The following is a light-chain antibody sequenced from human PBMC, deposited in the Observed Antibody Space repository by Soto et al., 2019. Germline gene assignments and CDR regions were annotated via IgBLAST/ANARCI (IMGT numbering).Light chain of an antibody. J-gene: IGLJ7*01. CDR1: SSNIGSNY. CDR2: RNN. CDR3: AAWDDSLSGV. V-gene: IGLV1-47*01. Sequence: QPVLTQPPSASGTSGQRVTISCSGSSSNIGSNYVYWYQQLPGTAPKLLIYRNNQRPSGVPDRFSGSKSGTSASLAISGLRSEDEADYYCAAWDDSLSGVFGGGTQLTVL.